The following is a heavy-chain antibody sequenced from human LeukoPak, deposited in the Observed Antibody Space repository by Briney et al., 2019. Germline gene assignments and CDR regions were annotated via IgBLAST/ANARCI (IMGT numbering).Heavy chain of an antibody. V-gene: IGHV4-59*01. CDR2: IYYSGST. Sequence: SETLSLTCTVSGGPISSYYWSWIRQPPGKGLEWIGYIYYSGSTNYNPSLKSRVTISVDTSKNQFSLKLSSVTAADTAVYYCARSPYYYDSSGYYQNYYFDYWGQGTLVTVSS. CDR3: ARSPYYYDSSGYYQNYYFDY. D-gene: IGHD3-22*01. J-gene: IGHJ4*02. CDR1: GGPISSYY.